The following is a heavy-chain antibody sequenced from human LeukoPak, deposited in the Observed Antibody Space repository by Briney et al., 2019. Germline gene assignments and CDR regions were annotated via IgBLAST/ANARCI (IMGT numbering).Heavy chain of an antibody. Sequence: GASVTVSCRPSGYPFMSYGFSWVRQAPGQGLEWMGRVTPHNGAAKYAQNFQGRVTMTTDRSTSTAYLELRRLRSDDTATYYCATGPGYSSGWYSYWGQGSLVTVSS. J-gene: IGHJ4*02. CDR3: ATGPGYSSGWYSY. D-gene: IGHD6-19*01. CDR1: GYPFMSYG. CDR2: VTPHNGAA. V-gene: IGHV1-18*01.